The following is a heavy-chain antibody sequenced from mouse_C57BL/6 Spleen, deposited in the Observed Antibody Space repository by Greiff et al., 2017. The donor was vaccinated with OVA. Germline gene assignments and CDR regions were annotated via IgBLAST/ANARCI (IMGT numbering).Heavy chain of an antibody. CDR3: ASDYYGSSYGFDY. CDR1: GYTFTSYW. CDR2: IDPNSGGT. D-gene: IGHD1-1*01. V-gene: IGHV1-72*01. Sequence: QVQLKQPGAELVKPGASVKLSCKASGYTFTSYWMHWVKQRPGRGLEWIGRIDPNSGGTKYNEKFKSKATLTVDKPSSTAYMQLSSLTSEDSAVYYCASDYYGSSYGFDYWGQGTTLTVSS. J-gene: IGHJ2*01.